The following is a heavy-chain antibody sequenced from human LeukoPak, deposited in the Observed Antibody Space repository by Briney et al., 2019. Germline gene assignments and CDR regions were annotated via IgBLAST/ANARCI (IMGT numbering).Heavy chain of an antibody. CDR1: GFTFDDYA. D-gene: IGHD2-2*01. J-gene: IGHJ4*02. Sequence: PGGSLRLSCAASGFTFDDYAMHWVRQAPGKGLGWVSLISWDGGSTYFADSVKGRFTISRDNSKNSLYLQMNRLRAEDTALYYCAKGHCSSTSCYADYWGQGTLVTVSS. V-gene: IGHV3-43D*04. CDR3: AKGHCSSTSCYADY. CDR2: ISWDGGST.